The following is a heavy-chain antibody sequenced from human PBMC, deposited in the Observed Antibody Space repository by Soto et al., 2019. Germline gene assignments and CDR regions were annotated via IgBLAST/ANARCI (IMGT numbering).Heavy chain of an antibody. Sequence: GGSLRLSCAASGFTFSSYGMHWVRQAPGKGLEWVAVISYDGSNKYYADSVKGRFTISRDNSKNTLYLQMNSLRAEDTAVYYCAKDRFGGYFSDFYYWGQGTLVTVSS. D-gene: IGHD3-3*01. J-gene: IGHJ4*02. CDR1: GFTFSSYG. CDR3: AKDRFGGYFSDFYY. V-gene: IGHV3-30*18. CDR2: ISYDGSNK.